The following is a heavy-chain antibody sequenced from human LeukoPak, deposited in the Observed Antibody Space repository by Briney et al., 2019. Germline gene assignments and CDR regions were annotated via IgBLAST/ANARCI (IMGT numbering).Heavy chain of an antibody. CDR2: INPNSGGT. CDR1: GYTFTGYY. Sequence: ASVKVSCKASGYTFTGYYMPWVRQAPGQGLEWMGRINPNSGGTNYAQKFQGRVTMTRDTSISTAYMELSRLRSDDTAVYYCARAYMTTVTTFDYWGQGTLVTVSS. D-gene: IGHD4-17*01. J-gene: IGHJ4*02. V-gene: IGHV1-2*06. CDR3: ARAYMTTVTTFDY.